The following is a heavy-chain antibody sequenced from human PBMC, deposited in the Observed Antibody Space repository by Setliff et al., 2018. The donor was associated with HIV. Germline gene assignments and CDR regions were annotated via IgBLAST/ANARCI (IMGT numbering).Heavy chain of an antibody. J-gene: IGHJ3*02. V-gene: IGHV3-21*04. Sequence: GSLRLSCAASGFTLSSGGMSWVRQAPGKGLEWVSGISGSSGRTYYADSMKGRFTISRDNAKKSLYLQMNSLRAEDSAVYYCARVGGYSSGWYEAFDIWGQGTMVTVSS. CDR1: GFTLSSGG. CDR3: ARVGGYSSGWYEAFDI. D-gene: IGHD6-19*01. CDR2: ISGSSGRT.